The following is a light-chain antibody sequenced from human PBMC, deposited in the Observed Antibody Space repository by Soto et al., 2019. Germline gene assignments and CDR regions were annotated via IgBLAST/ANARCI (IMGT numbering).Light chain of an antibody. CDR1: SGDIGAYNY. CDR3: SSYTTSYTHV. J-gene: IGLJ1*01. V-gene: IGLV2-14*01. Sequence: QSVLTQPASVSGSPGQSVTISCTGTSGDIGAYNYVCWYQQLPGKAPKLMIYEVSDRPSGVSDRFSGSKSGNTASLSISGLQGEDEADYYCSSYTTSYTHVFGTGTKLTVL. CDR2: EVS.